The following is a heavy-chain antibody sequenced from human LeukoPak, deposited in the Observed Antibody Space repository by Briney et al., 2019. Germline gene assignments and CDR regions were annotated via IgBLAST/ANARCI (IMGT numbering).Heavy chain of an antibody. V-gene: IGHV4-31*03. CDR3: ARMNDYGAGGYYFDY. J-gene: IGHJ4*02. Sequence: SETLSLTCTVSGDSISSGGYYWSWIRQHPGKGLEWIGYIYYSGSTQYTPSLKSRVTISVDTSKNQFSLKLSSVTATDTAVYYCARMNDYGAGGYYFDYWGQVTLVTVSS. CDR1: GDSISSGGYY. D-gene: IGHD4-17*01. CDR2: IYYSGST.